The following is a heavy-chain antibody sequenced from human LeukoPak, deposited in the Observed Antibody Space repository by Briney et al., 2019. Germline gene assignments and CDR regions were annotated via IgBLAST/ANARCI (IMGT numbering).Heavy chain of an antibody. D-gene: IGHD6-13*01. CDR1: GFTFSNYE. CDR2: ISDNGKAK. Sequence: GSLRLSCAASGFTFSNYEMNRVRQTPGKGLEWVSFISDNGKAKSYVDSVRGRFIISRDNAKTSLFLQMSSLRVEDTAVYYCARARIAAPLLDYWGPGTLVTVSS. CDR3: ARARIAAPLLDY. V-gene: IGHV3-48*03. J-gene: IGHJ4*02.